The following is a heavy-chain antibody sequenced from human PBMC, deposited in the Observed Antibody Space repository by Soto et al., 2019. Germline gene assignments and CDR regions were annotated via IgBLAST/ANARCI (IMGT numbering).Heavy chain of an antibody. D-gene: IGHD6-13*01. V-gene: IGHV4-4*02. CDR1: GGSMSISNW. J-gene: IGHJ4*02. Sequence: SETLSLTCTVSGGSMSISNWWNWVRQSPGKGLEWIGEAHHSGRTNYNPSLKSRVTISVDRSESHFSLKLSSVTAADTAVYYCARSWYSSSWHGSSFDSWGQGTLVTVSS. CDR2: AHHSGRT. CDR3: ARSWYSSSWHGSSFDS.